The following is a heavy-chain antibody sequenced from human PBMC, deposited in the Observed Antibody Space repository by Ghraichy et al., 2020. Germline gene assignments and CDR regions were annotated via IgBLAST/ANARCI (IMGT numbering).Heavy chain of an antibody. D-gene: IGHD3-10*01. J-gene: IGHJ4*02. CDR1: GGSFSGYY. CDR3: ARASGEGTGADY. CDR2: INHSGST. Sequence: SETLSLTCAVYGGSFSGYYWSWIRQPPGKGLEWIGEINHSGSTNYNPSLKSRVTISVDTSKNQFSLKLSSVTAADTAVYYCARASGEGTGADYWGQGTLVTVSS. V-gene: IGHV4-34*01.